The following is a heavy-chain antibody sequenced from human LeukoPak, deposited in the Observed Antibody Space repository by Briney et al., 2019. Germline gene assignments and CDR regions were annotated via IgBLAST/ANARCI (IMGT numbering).Heavy chain of an antibody. CDR1: GGSISSSSYY. D-gene: IGHD6-19*01. V-gene: IGHV4-39*01. Sequence: SETLSLTCTVSGGSISSSSYYWGWIHQPPGKGLEWIGSIYYSGSTYYNPSLKSRVTISVDTSKNQFSLKLSSVTAADTAVYYCARLTVAGTRIDYWGQGTLVTVSS. CDR2: IYYSGST. CDR3: ARLTVAGTRIDY. J-gene: IGHJ4*02.